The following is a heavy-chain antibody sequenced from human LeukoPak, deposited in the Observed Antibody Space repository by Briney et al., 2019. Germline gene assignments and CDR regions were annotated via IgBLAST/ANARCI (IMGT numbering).Heavy chain of an antibody. CDR1: GFTVGRYS. CDR3: AKDIQTWPRFPDY. D-gene: IGHD5-12*01. V-gene: IGHV3-30-3*01. Sequence: GRSLRLSCAASGFTVGRYSIHWVRQAPGKGLEWVAAISSDGSRKYYADSVKGRFTSSRDNPKSTLYLQMNSLRAEDTAVYYCAKDIQTWPRFPDYWGQGTLVTVSS. J-gene: IGHJ4*02. CDR2: ISSDGSRK.